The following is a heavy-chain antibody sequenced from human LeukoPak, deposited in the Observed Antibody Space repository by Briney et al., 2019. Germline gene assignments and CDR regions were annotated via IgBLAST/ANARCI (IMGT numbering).Heavy chain of an antibody. D-gene: IGHD3-10*01. J-gene: IGHJ6*03. CDR1: GGSISNSSYY. CDR2: IYYSGST. V-gene: IGHV4-30-4*08. Sequence: ASETLSLTCTVSGGSISNSSYYWGWIRQPPGKGLEWIGYIYYSGSTYYNPSLKSRVTISVDTSKNQFSLKLSSVTAADTAVYYCARSMVRGVNWGYYYYMDVWGKGTTVTVSS. CDR3: ARSMVRGVNWGYYYYMDV.